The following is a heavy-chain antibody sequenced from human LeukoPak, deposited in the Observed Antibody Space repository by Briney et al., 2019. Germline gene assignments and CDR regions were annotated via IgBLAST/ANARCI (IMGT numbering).Heavy chain of an antibody. J-gene: IGHJ4*02. CDR3: AKGASIAAAGKVDY. Sequence: PGGSLRLSCAASGFTFDDYAMHWVRQAPGKGLEWVSGISWNSGSIGYADSVKGRFTISRDNAKNSLYLQMNSLRAEDTALYYCAKGASIAAAGKVDYWGQGTLVTVSS. CDR2: ISWNSGSI. V-gene: IGHV3-9*01. D-gene: IGHD6-13*01. CDR1: GFTFDDYA.